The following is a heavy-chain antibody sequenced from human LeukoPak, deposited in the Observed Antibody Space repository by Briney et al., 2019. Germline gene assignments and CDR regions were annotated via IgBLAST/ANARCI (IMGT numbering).Heavy chain of an antibody. Sequence: GGSLRLSCAVSGITLSNHGMSWVRQAPGKGLEWVAGISGSGGGTNYADSVKGRFTISRDNYKNTLYLQMNSLGAEDTAVYFCAKRGVVIRVILVGFHKEAYYFDSWGQGALVTVSS. CDR3: AKRGVVIRVILVGFHKEAYYFDS. CDR2: ISGSGGGT. V-gene: IGHV3-23*01. CDR1: GITLSNHG. J-gene: IGHJ4*02. D-gene: IGHD3-22*01.